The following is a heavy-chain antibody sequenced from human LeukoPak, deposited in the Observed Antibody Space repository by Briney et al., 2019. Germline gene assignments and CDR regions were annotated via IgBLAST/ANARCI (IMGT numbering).Heavy chain of an antibody. CDR2: IYSGGST. CDR3: ARESSSYAMDV. CDR1: GFTVSSNY. J-gene: IGHJ6*02. V-gene: IGHV3-53*04. Sequence: PAGSLTLTCAASGFTVSSNYMSWIRQAPGKGLEWVSVIYSGGSTYYADSVKSRFTISRHTSKNTLYLQMNSLRADDTAVYYCARESSSYAMDVWGQGSTVTVSS. D-gene: IGHD6-13*01.